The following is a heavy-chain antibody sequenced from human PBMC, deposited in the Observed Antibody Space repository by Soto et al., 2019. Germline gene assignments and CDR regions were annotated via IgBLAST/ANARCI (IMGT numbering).Heavy chain of an antibody. CDR2: IYYSGST. CDR3: ASDTYCSSTSCYGGHYYYGMDV. CDR1: GGSISSGGYY. Sequence: SETLSLTCTVSGGSISSGGYYWSWIRQHPGKGLEWIGYIYYSGSTYYNPSLKSRVTISVDTSKNQFSLKLSSVTAADMAVYYCASDTYCSSTSCYGGHYYYGMDVWGQGTTVTVSS. V-gene: IGHV4-31*03. D-gene: IGHD2-2*01. J-gene: IGHJ6*02.